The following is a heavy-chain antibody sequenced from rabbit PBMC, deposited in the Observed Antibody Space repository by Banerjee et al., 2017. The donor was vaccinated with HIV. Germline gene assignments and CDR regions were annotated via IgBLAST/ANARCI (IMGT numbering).Heavy chain of an antibody. V-gene: IGHV1S47*01. CDR3: ARDSSSGLNL. CDR2: IYPDYGST. D-gene: IGHD1-1*01. J-gene: IGHJ4*01. CDR1: GIDFSSYG. Sequence: QEQLVESGGGLVTLGGSLKLSCKASGIDFSSYGISWVRQAPGKGLEWIAYIYPDYGSTDYASWVNGRFTISLDNAQNTVFLQMTSLTAADTATYFCARDSSSGLNLWGQGTLVTVS.